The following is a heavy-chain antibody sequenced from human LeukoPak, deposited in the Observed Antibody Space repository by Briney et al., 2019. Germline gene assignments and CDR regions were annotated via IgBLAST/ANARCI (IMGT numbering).Heavy chain of an antibody. D-gene: IGHD3-16*01. J-gene: IGHJ4*02. CDR2: VKSKSDGGTV. CDR3: TSIALGGICDH. V-gene: IGHV3-15*07. Sequence: PGGSLRLSCAASGFNFTYTWMNWVRQVPGKGLEWVGRVKSKSDGGTVDYAAPVKGRFTISRDDSRSTLSLQMNSLKTADTAVYFCTSIALGGICDHWGQGALVTVSS. CDR1: GFNFTYTW.